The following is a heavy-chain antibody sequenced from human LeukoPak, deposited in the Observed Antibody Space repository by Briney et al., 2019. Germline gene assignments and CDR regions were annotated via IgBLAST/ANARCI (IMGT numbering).Heavy chain of an antibody. CDR3: AIPSIAPY. J-gene: IGHJ4*02. Sequence: SETLSLTCVVYGGSVSRYYWRWVRQLQGKGLEWIGEIKHDGDTNVNPSLQSRVTMSRDKSKNQFSLKLDSVPAADSAMYYCAIPSIAPYWGQGVLVTVYS. CDR1: GGSVSRYY. V-gene: IGHV4-34*01. CDR2: IKHDGDT. D-gene: IGHD6-6*01.